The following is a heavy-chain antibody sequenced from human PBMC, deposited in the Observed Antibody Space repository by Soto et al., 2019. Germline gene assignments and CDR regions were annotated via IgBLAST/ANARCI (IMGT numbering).Heavy chain of an antibody. V-gene: IGHV1-69*06. J-gene: IGHJ5*02. Sequence: QVQLVQSGAEVKKPGSSVKVSCKASGGTFSSYAISWVRQAPGQGLECMGGIIPIFGTANYAQKFQGRVTITADKSTSTAYMELSSLRSEDTAVYYCAAYSSSWYPTNDNWFDPWGQGTLVTVSS. CDR1: GGTFSSYA. CDR2: IIPIFGTA. CDR3: AAYSSSWYPTNDNWFDP. D-gene: IGHD6-13*01.